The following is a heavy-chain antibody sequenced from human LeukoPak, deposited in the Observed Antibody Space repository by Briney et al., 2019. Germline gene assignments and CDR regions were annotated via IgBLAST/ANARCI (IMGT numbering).Heavy chain of an antibody. CDR3: ASGRSLLWFGELSHYYGMDV. CDR2: IIPIFGTA. Sequence: ASVTVSFTASGGTFSIYAISWVRQAPGQGLEWTGGIIPIFGTANYAQKFQGRVTITADESTSTAYMELSSLRSEDTAVYYCASGRSLLWFGELSHYYGMDVWGQGTTVTVSS. J-gene: IGHJ6*02. D-gene: IGHD3-10*01. V-gene: IGHV1-69*13. CDR1: GGTFSIYA.